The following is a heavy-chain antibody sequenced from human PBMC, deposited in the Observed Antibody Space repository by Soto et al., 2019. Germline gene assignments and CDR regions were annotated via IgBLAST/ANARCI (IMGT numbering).Heavy chain of an antibody. CDR1: GYTFTGYY. V-gene: IGHV1-2*02. CDR2: IDPENGGT. CDR3: GWFGGTFDF. D-gene: IGHD3-3*01. Sequence: ASVNVCCKTSGYTFTGYYIQWLRQAPGQGPEWVGWIDPENGGTHYAQKFQGRVTMTRDTSISTAHMELSRLRSDDTAVYFCGWFGGTFDFWGQGTLVTVSS. J-gene: IGHJ4*02.